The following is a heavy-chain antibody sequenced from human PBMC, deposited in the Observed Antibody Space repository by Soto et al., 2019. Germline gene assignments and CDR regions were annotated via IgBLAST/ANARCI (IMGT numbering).Heavy chain of an antibody. D-gene: IGHD3-16*01. J-gene: IGHJ4*02. CDR2: INPYNGNT. Sequence: QVQLVQSGAEVKKPGASVKVSCKASGYTFTSYGISWVRQAPGQGLEWMGWINPYNGNTNYAQKLQGRVTMTTATSTTTAYMELRSLSPAGTAVYYCARDWFGIDYWGQGTLVTVSS. V-gene: IGHV1-18*01. CDR1: GYTFTSYG. CDR3: ARDWFGIDY.